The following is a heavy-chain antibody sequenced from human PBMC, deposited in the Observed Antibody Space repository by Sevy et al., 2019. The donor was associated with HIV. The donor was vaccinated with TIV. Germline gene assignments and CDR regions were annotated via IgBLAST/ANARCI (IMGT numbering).Heavy chain of an antibody. Sequence: GGSLRLSCAASGFTFRDAWMTWVRQAPGKGLEWVGRIKSKTDGETTDYATPVKVRFAISRDDSKKTLDMQMNSLKTEDTDVYYCINNRGFCTNGVCGDYFDYWGQGTLVTVSS. CDR3: INNRGFCTNGVCGDYFDY. J-gene: IGHJ4*02. D-gene: IGHD2-8*01. CDR2: IKSKTDGETT. CDR1: GFTFRDAW. V-gene: IGHV3-15*01.